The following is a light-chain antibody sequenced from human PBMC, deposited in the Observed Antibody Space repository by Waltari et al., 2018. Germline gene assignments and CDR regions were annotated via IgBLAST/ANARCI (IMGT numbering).Light chain of an antibody. CDR3: QQYYNTPFT. Sequence: DIVMTQSPDSLAVSLGERATINCRSSQTVLNSSHPRTYLAWYQQKPGQPPKLLIYGASSRESGVPDRFSGSGSGTDFSLTISSLQAEDVAVYYCQQYYNTPFTFGPGTKVDIK. CDR2: GAS. CDR1: QTVLNSSHPRTY. J-gene: IGKJ3*01. V-gene: IGKV4-1*01.